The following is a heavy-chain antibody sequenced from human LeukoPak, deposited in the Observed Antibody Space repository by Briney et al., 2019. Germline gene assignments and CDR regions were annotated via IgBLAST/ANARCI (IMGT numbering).Heavy chain of an antibody. CDR3: ATSDTVSTYNWFDP. V-gene: IGHV4-39*01. D-gene: IGHD5/OR15-5a*01. Sequence: SETLSLTCTVSGGSISSNTYYWGWIRRPPGRGLEWIGNIHYSGSTYYNPSLKSRVTISVDTSKNQFSLNLSSLTAADTAVYYCATSDTVSTYNWFDPWGQGTLVTVSS. CDR2: IHYSGST. CDR1: GGSISSNTYY. J-gene: IGHJ5*02.